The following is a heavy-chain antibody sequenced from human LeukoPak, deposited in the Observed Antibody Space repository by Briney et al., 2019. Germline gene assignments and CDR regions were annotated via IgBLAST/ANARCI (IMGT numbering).Heavy chain of an antibody. CDR2: IYYSGST. CDR1: GGSISSSSYY. V-gene: IGHV4-39*01. CDR3: ARHGASGWTHFDY. Sequence: SETLSLTCTVSGGSISSSSYYWGWIRQPPGKGLEWIGSIYYSGSTNYNPSLKSRVTISVDTSKNQFSLKLTSVTAADTAVYYCARHGASGWTHFDYWGQGTLVTVSS. D-gene: IGHD6-25*01. J-gene: IGHJ4*02.